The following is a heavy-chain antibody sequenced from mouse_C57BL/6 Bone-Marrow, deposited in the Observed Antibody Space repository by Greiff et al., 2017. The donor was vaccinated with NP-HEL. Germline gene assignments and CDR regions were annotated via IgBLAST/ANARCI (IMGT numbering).Heavy chain of an antibody. Sequence: QVQLQQPGAELVMPGASVKLSCKASGYTFTSYWMHWVKQRPGQGLEWIGEIDPPDSYTNYNQKFKGKSTLTVDKSSSTAYMQLSRLTSEDSAVYYCVYSNYVYFDVWGTGTTVTVSA. CDR1: GYTFTSYW. CDR3: VYSNYVYFDV. D-gene: IGHD2-5*01. CDR2: IDPPDSYT. J-gene: IGHJ1*03. V-gene: IGHV1-69*01.